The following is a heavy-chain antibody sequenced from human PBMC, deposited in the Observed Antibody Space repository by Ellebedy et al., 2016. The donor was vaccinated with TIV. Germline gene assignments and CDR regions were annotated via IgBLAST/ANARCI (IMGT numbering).Heavy chain of an antibody. Sequence: ASVKVSCXASGYTFITYDINWVRQAPGQGLEWMGWMNPNGGDTGYAQRFQGRLTITRNTSISTAYMELSSLRSEDTAVYYCAREGKFSSSSGFDYWGQGTLVTVSS. CDR1: GYTFITYD. D-gene: IGHD6-6*01. CDR2: MNPNGGDT. CDR3: AREGKFSSSSGFDY. J-gene: IGHJ4*02. V-gene: IGHV1-8*01.